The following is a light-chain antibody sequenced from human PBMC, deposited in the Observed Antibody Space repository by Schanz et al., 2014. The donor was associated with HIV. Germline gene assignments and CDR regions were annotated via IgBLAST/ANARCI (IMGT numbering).Light chain of an antibody. CDR3: QQYGSSPKT. CDR2: DTS. J-gene: IGKJ2*01. CDR1: QSVSTN. Sequence: EIVMTQSPATLSVSPGERATLSCRASQSVSTNLAWYQQKPGQAPRLLIYDTSIPATGVPARFSGTGSGTDFTLTISRVEPEDLAVYYCQQYGSSPKTFGQGTKLEI. V-gene: IGKV3-15*01.